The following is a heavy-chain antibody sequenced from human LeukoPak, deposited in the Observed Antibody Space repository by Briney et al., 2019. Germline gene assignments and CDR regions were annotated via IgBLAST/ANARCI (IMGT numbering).Heavy chain of an antibody. Sequence: PGGSLRLSCAASGFTFSSYSMNWVRQAPGKGLEWVSYISSSSSTIYYADSVKGRFTISRDNAKNSLYLQMNSLRAEDTAVYYCASGVAAAGNIFDYWGQGTLVTVSS. V-gene: IGHV3-48*01. CDR3: ASGVAAAGNIFDY. J-gene: IGHJ4*02. CDR1: GFTFSSYS. CDR2: ISSSSSTI. D-gene: IGHD6-13*01.